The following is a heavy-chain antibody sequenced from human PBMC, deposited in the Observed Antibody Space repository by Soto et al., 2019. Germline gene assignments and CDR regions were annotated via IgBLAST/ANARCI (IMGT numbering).Heavy chain of an antibody. CDR1: GGSVSSGSYY. Sequence: SETLSLTCTVSGGSVSSGSYYWSWIRQPPGKGLEWIGYIYYSGSTNYNPSLKSRVTISVDTSKNQFSLKLSSVTAADTAVYYCASSYYDSSGPRLYFDYWGQGTLVTVSS. J-gene: IGHJ4*02. V-gene: IGHV4-61*01. D-gene: IGHD3-22*01. CDR2: IYYSGST. CDR3: ASSYYDSSGPRLYFDY.